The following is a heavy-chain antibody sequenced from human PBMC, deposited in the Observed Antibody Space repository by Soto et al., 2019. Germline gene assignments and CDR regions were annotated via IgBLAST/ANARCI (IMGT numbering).Heavy chain of an antibody. CDR3: ARVSSAAMDY. V-gene: IGHV3-7*01. CDR1: GFSLGDYW. D-gene: IGHD2-2*01. J-gene: IGHJ4*02. CDR2: INQDGSER. Sequence: EVKLVESAGGLVQPGGSLTLSCAASGFSLGDYWMRWVRQAPGKGPEWVASINQDGSERKYEDSVKGRFIVSRDNAKNSLWLQMNSLRAEVTAVYYCARVSSAAMDYWGQGILVTVYS.